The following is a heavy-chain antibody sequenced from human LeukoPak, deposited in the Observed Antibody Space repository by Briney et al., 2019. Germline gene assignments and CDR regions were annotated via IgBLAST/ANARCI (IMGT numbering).Heavy chain of an antibody. CDR1: GGSISSGGYY. Sequence: SETLSLTCTVSGGSISSGGYYWSWIRQPPGKGLEWIGYIYYSGSTNYNPSLKSRVTISVDTSKNQFSLKLSSVTAADTAVYYCARAQGDLDAFDIWGQGTMVIVSS. J-gene: IGHJ3*02. CDR3: ARAQGDLDAFDI. V-gene: IGHV4-61*08. D-gene: IGHD3-10*01. CDR2: IYYSGST.